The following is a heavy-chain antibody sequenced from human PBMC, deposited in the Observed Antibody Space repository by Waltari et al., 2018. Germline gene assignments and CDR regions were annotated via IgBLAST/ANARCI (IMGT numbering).Heavy chain of an antibody. Sequence: QVQLVQSGAEVKKPGASVKVSCKASGYTFTGYYMHWVRQAPGQGLEWMGRTNPNSGGTNDAQKFHGRVTMTRETSISTAYMELSRLRSDDTAVYYGARDMGAAAGTPNWFDPWGQGTLVTVSS. D-gene: IGHD6-13*01. V-gene: IGHV1-2*06. CDR2: TNPNSGGT. CDR3: ARDMGAAAGTPNWFDP. J-gene: IGHJ5*02. CDR1: GYTFTGYY.